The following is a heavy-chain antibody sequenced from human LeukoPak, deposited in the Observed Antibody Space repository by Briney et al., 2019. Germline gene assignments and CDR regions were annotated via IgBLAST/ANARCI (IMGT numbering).Heavy chain of an antibody. CDR1: GGSISSDY. CDR3: ARVVTVVVTTYYMDV. D-gene: IGHD2-21*02. Sequence: SETLSLTCTVSGGSISSDYWSWIRQPPGKGLEWIGYIYYSGNTNYNPSLTSRATISVDTSKKQFSLKLSSVTAADTAVYYCARVVTVVVTTYYMDVWGKGTTVTVSS. V-gene: IGHV4-59*01. CDR2: IYYSGNT. J-gene: IGHJ6*03.